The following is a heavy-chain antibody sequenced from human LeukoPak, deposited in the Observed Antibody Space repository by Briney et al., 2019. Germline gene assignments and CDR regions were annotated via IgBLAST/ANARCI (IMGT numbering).Heavy chain of an antibody. J-gene: IGHJ4*02. CDR1: GYTFTGYY. D-gene: IGHD2-2*01. CDR3: ARGGDIVVVPAAPVDY. CDR2: INPNSGGT. V-gene: IGHV1-2*02. Sequence: ASVKVSCQASGYTFTGYYMHWVRPAPGKGLEWMGWINPNSGGTNYAQKFQGRVTMTRDTSISTAYMELSRLRSDDTAVYYCARGGDIVVVPAAPVDYWGQGTLVTVSS.